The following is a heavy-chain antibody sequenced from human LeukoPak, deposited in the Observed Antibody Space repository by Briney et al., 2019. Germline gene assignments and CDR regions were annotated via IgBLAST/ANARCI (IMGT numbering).Heavy chain of an antibody. CDR1: GYSISSGYY. Sequence: SETLSLTCTVSGYSISSGYYWGWIRQPPGKGLEWIGSIYHSGSTYYNPSLKSRVTISVDTSKNQFSLKLSSVTAADTAVYYCAKVAYYDSSGYFDYWGQGTLATVSS. V-gene: IGHV4-38-2*02. J-gene: IGHJ4*02. CDR3: AKVAYYDSSGYFDY. CDR2: IYHSGST. D-gene: IGHD3-22*01.